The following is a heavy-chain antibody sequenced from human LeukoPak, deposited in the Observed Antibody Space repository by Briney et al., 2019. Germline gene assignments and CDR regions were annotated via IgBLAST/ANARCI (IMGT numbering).Heavy chain of an antibody. D-gene: IGHD2-15*01. Sequence: SETLSLTSAVSGYSISSGYYWGWIRQPPGKGLEWIGSIYHSGSTYYNPSLKSRVTISVDTSKNQFFLKLSSVTAADTAVYYCARELGYCSGGSCYQFDYWGQGTLVTVSS. CDR2: IYHSGST. CDR3: ARELGYCSGGSCYQFDY. CDR1: GYSISSGYY. V-gene: IGHV4-38-2*01. J-gene: IGHJ4*02.